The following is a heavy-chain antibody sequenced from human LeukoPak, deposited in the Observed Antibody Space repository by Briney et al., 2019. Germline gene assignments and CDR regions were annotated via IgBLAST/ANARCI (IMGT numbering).Heavy chain of an antibody. D-gene: IGHD3-3*01. J-gene: IGHJ4*02. CDR1: GGSISSGSYY. V-gene: IGHV4-61*02. CDR2: IYTSGST. CDR3: ARGYDGDFDY. Sequence: SQTLSLTCTVSGGSISSGSYYWSWIRQPAGKGLEWIGRIYTSGSTNYNPSLKSRVTISVDTSKNQFSLKLSSVTAADTAVYYCARGYDGDFDYWGQGTLVTVSS.